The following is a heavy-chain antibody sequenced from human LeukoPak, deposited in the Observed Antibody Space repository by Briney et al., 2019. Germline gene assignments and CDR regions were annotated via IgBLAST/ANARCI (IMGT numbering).Heavy chain of an antibody. D-gene: IGHD6-13*01. CDR3: ARQPSYSSSWFFDF. CDR1: GGPISSRSYY. V-gene: IGHV4-39*01. CDR2: IYYSGDT. J-gene: IGHJ4*02. Sequence: SETLSLTCTLSGGPISSRSYYWGWIRQPPGKGLEWIASIYYSGDTYYSPSLRSRLTISIDTSRNEFSLRVSSVTAADTAVYYCARQPSYSSSWFFDFWGQGTLVTASS.